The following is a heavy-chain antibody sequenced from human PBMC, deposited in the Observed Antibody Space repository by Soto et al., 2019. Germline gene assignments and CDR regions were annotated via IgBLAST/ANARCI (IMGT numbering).Heavy chain of an antibody. CDR2: IYSGGST. CDR1: GFTVSSNY. J-gene: IGHJ6*03. D-gene: IGHD6-6*01. V-gene: IGHV3-66*01. CDR3: ASLYSSSYYYMDV. Sequence: GVSLRLSCAASGFTVSSNYMSWVRQAPGKGLEWVSVIYSGGSTYYADSVKGRFTISRDNSKNTLYLQMNSLRAEDTAVYYCASLYSSSYYYMDVWGKGTTVTVSS.